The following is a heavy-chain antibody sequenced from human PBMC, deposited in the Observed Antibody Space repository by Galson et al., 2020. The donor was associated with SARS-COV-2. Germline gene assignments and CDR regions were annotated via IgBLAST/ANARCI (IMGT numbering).Heavy chain of an antibody. Sequence: GGSLRLSCTASGFTFGDYAMSWFRQAPGKGLEWVGFIRSKAHGGTTEYAASVKGRFTISRDDSKSIAYLQMNSLKTEDTAVYYCIRGGVRSSGSPRYFQHWGQGTLVTVSS. CDR3: IRGGVRSSGSPRYFQH. CDR1: GFTFGDYA. J-gene: IGHJ1*01. CDR2: IRSKAHGGTT. D-gene: IGHD6-19*01. V-gene: IGHV3-49*03.